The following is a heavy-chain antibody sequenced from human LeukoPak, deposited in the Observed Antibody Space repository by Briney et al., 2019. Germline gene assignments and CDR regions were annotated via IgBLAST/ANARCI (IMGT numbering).Heavy chain of an antibody. J-gene: IGHJ4*02. D-gene: IGHD6-19*01. V-gene: IGHV3-11*04. CDR1: GFTFSDYY. CDR3: ARDRSSGWYRELLDY. CDR2: ISSSGSTI. Sequence: GGSLRLSCAASGFTFSDYYMSWIRQAPGKGLEWVSYISSSGSTIYYADSVKGRFTISRDNAKNSLYLQMNSLRAEDTAVYYCARDRSSGWYRELLDYWGQGTLVTVSS.